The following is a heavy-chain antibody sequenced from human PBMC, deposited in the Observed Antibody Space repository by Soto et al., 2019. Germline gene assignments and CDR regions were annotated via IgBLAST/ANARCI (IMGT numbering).Heavy chain of an antibody. CDR2: VSHDGRNT. CDR1: GFTFSDYA. V-gene: IGHV3-30*18. Sequence: VQLVESGGGVVQPGRSLRLSCAASGFTFSDYAMHWVRQAPGKGLEWVAVVSHDGRNTHYADSVKGRFTISRDSSKNTVTLEMTSLRAHVTAVYYCAKGGRQWLVTSDFNYWGQGALVTVSS. J-gene: IGHJ4*02. D-gene: IGHD6-19*01. CDR3: AKGGRQWLVTSDFNY.